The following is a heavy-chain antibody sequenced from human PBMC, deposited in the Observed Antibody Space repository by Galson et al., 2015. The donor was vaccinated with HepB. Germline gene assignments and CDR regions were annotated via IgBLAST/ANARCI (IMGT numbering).Heavy chain of an antibody. V-gene: IGHV3-30-3*01. D-gene: IGHD2-2*01. CDR2: ISYDGSNK. CDR1: GFTFSSYA. CDR3: ARDGCSSTSCYPWFDP. Sequence: SLRLSCAASGFTFSSYAMHWVRQAPGKGLEWVAVISYDGSNKYYADSVKGRFTISRDNSKNTLYLQMNSLRAEDTAVYYCARDGCSSTSCYPWFDPWGQGTLVTVSS. J-gene: IGHJ5*02.